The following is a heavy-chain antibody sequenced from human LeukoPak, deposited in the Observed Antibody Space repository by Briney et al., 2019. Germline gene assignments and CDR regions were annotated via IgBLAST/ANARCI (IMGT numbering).Heavy chain of an antibody. CDR3: ARPFYRYATGYSFGMDV. J-gene: IGHJ6*02. CDR2: ISGSGTGT. D-gene: IGHD5-18*01. CDR1: GFTFSSHA. Sequence: PGGSLRLSCAASGFTFSSHAMRWVRQTPGKGLEWVSAISGSGTGTYHADSVKGRFTVSRDNSKNTAYLQMNSLRAEDTAIYFCARPFYRYATGYSFGMDVWGQGTTVTVSS. V-gene: IGHV3-23*01.